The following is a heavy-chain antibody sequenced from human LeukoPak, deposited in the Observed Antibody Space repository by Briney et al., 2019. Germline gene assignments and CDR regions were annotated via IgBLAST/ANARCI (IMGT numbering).Heavy chain of an antibody. Sequence: PSETLSLTCTVSGGSISSGSYYWSWIRQPAGKGLEWIGRIYTSGSTNYNPSLKSRVTISVDTSKNQFSLKLSSVTAADTAVYYCARDLGYDYVWGTPPTVIWGQGALVTLSS. CDR1: GGSISSGSYY. D-gene: IGHD3-16*01. CDR3: ARDLGYDYVWGTPPTVI. V-gene: IGHV4-61*02. J-gene: IGHJ4*02. CDR2: IYTSGST.